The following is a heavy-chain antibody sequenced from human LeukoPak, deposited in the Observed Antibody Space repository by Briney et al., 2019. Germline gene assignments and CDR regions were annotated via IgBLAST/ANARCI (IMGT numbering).Heavy chain of an antibody. CDR2: TDCRGST. J-gene: IGHJ6*02. Sequence: SETLSLTCTVSGRSISSYYWSWIRQPPGKGLEWIGNTDCRGSTNYTSTVKSRVIISVETSKNPFSLKVSSVTAADTAVYYCARHCRGYYNGMDVWGQGTTVTVSS. CDR3: ARHCRGYYNGMDV. CDR1: GRSISSYY. V-gene: IGHV4-59*08. D-gene: IGHD3-10*01.